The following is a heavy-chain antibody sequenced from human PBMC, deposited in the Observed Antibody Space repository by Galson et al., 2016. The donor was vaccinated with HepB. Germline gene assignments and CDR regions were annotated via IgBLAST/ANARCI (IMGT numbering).Heavy chain of an antibody. Sequence: SLRLSCAASGFTFSTFRMNWVRQAPGKGLEWVSSISSRSSFVDYADSVKGRFTISRDKTKNTVYLQMSSLRAEDTALYYCAKSGRFWSGFLPYDAFDLWGQGTMVAVSS. J-gene: IGHJ3*01. CDR2: ISSRSSFV. D-gene: IGHD3-3*01. CDR1: GFTFSTFR. CDR3: AKSGRFWSGFLPYDAFDL. V-gene: IGHV3-21*04.